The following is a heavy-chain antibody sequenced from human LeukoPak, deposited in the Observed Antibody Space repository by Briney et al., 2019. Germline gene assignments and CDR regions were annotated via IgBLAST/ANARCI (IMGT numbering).Heavy chain of an antibody. D-gene: IGHD3-9*01. V-gene: IGHV3-7*03. CDR2: IKQDGSEK. CDR3: AKDGALRYFDWVFDAFDI. Sequence: GGSLRLSCAASGFTFSSYWMSWVRQAPGKGLEWVANIKQDGSEKYYVDSVKGRFTISRDNSKNTLYLQMNSLRAEDTAVYYCAKDGALRYFDWVFDAFDIWGQGTMVTVSS. CDR1: GFTFSSYW. J-gene: IGHJ3*02.